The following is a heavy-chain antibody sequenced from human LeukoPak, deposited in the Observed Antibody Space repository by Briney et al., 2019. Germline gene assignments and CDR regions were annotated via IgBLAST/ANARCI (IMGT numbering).Heavy chain of an antibody. D-gene: IGHD2-15*01. J-gene: IGHJ4*02. V-gene: IGHV3-7*01. CDR2: IKQDGSGK. CDR3: ARFILVVATHDY. Sequence: GGSLRLSCAASGFTFSSYWMIWVRQAPGKGLEWVANIKQDGSGKYYVDSVKGRFTISRDNAKNSLYLQMNSLRAEDTAVYYCARFILVVATHDYWGQGTLVTVSS. CDR1: GFTFSSYW.